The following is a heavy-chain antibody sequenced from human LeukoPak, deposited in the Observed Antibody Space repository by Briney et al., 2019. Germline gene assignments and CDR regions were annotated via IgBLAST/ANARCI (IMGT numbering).Heavy chain of an antibody. Sequence: GGSLRLSCAASGFTFSDYWMTWVRQAPGKGLEWVANIKKDGSDKHYVDSVKGRFIISRDNAKNSLYLQMNGLRAEDTAVYYCARAGYTYITLYYWGQGTLVTVSS. CDR2: IKKDGSDK. CDR3: ARAGYTYITLYY. J-gene: IGHJ4*02. D-gene: IGHD5-18*01. V-gene: IGHV3-7*01. CDR1: GFTFSDYW.